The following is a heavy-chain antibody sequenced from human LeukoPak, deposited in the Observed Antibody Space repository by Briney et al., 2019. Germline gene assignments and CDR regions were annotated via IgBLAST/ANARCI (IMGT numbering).Heavy chain of an antibody. Sequence: SETLSLTCTVSRGSISSYYWSWIRQPPGKGLEWIGYIYYSGSTNYNPSLKSRVTISVDTSKNQFSLKLSSVTASDTAVYYCARGGSLNPYNWFDPWGQGTLVTVSS. CDR1: RGSISSYY. V-gene: IGHV4-59*01. CDR2: IYYSGST. J-gene: IGHJ5*02. D-gene: IGHD6-13*01. CDR3: ARGGSLNPYNWFDP.